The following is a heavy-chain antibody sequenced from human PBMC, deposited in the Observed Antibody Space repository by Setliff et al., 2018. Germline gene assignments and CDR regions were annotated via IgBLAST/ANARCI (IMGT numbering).Heavy chain of an antibody. D-gene: IGHD3-10*01. CDR2: IYQNGIT. CDR1: GASISTTYYY. CDR3: ATDGPVLNGDYIS. Sequence: SETLSLTCSVSGASISTTYYYWDWIRQSPEKGLEWIGTIYQNGITYYNPSVKSRVTISVDKSKDQFSLSLRSVTAADTAVYYCATDGPVLNGDYISWGQGTLVTVSS. V-gene: IGHV4-39*07. J-gene: IGHJ5*02.